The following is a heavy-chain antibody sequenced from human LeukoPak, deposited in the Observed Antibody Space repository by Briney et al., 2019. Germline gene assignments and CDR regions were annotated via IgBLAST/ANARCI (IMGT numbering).Heavy chain of an antibody. CDR3: ARSGSGSYGPVDY. Sequence: SETLSLTCTVSGGSISGYYWSWIRQSPGKGLEWIGYIYYRGNTNYNPSLNSRVTISLDTSKNQFSLKLTSVTAADTAVYSCARSGSGSYGPVDYWGQGTLVTLPS. CDR1: GGSISGYY. J-gene: IGHJ4*02. CDR2: IYYRGNT. V-gene: IGHV4-59*01. D-gene: IGHD3-10*01.